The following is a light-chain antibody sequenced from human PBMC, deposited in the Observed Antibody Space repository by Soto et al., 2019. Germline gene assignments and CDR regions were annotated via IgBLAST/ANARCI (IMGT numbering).Light chain of an antibody. V-gene: IGLV2-14*01. J-gene: IGLJ1*01. CDR2: DVT. CDR3: ISYASINTYV. CDR1: SSDVGGYDY. Sequence: QSVLTQPASVSGSPGQSITISCTGTSSDVGGYDYVSWYQQQPGKAPKLMIYDVTNRPSGVSNRFSGSKSGNTASLTISGLQAEDEADYYCISYASINTYVFGTGTKLAVL.